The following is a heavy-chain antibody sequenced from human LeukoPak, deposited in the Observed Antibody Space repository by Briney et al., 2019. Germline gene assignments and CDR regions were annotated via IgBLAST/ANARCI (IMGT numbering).Heavy chain of an antibody. D-gene: IGHD3-9*01. V-gene: IGHV1-2*06. CDR3: ATFGGGYFDWLS. CDR2: INPNSGGT. Sequence: ASVKVSCKASGYTFTGYYMHWVRQTPGQGLEWMGRINPNSGGTNYAQKFQGRVTMTRDTSISTAYMELSRLRSDDTAVYYCATFGGGYFDWLSWGQGALVTVSS. CDR1: GYTFTGYY. J-gene: IGHJ4*02.